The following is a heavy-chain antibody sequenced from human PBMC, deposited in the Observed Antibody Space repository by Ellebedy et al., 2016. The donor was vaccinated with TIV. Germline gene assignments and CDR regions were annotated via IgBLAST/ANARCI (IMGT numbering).Heavy chain of an antibody. V-gene: IGHV5-10-1*01. CDR1: GYSFTSYW. CDR2: IDPSDSYT. J-gene: IGHJ4*02. CDR3: ARLTASVAVAGTLVEGY. Sequence: GESLKISXKGSGYSFTSYWISWVRQMPGKGLEWMGRIDPSDSYTNYSPSFQGHVTISADKSIGTAYLQWSSLKASDTAMYYCARLTASVAVAGTLVEGYWGQGTLVTVSS. D-gene: IGHD6-19*01.